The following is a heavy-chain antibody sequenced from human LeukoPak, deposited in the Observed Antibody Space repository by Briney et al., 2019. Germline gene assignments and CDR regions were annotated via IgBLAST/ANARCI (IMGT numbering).Heavy chain of an antibody. CDR3: ARNYYDSSGYEGAFDI. V-gene: IGHV3-30*03. Sequence: GGSLRLSCAASGFTFSSYGMHWVRQAPGKGLEWVALISHDGGIDYYGDSVKGRFTISRDNSKHTLYLQMNSLRAEDTAVYYCARNYYDSSGYEGAFDIWGQGTMVTVSS. D-gene: IGHD3-22*01. J-gene: IGHJ3*02. CDR2: ISHDGGID. CDR1: GFTFSSYG.